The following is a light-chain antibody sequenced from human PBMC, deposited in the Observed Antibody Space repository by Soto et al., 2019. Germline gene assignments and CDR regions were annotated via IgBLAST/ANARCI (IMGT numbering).Light chain of an antibody. CDR3: SSYTSSSTPHVV. J-gene: IGLJ2*01. Sequence: QSVLTQPASVSGSHVQSITISCTGTSSDVGGYNYVSWYQQHPGKAPKLMIYDVSNRPSGVSNRFSGSKSGNTASLTISGLQAEDEADYYCSSYTSSSTPHVVFGGGTEVTVL. CDR2: DVS. CDR1: SSDVGGYNY. V-gene: IGLV2-14*01.